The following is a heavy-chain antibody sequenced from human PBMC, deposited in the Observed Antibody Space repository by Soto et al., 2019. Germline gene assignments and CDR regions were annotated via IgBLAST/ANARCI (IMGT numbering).Heavy chain of an antibody. CDR1: GYTFTSYG. Sequence: ASVKVSCKASGYTFTSYGISWVRQAPGQGLEWMGWISAYNGNTNYAQKLQGRVTMTTDTSTSTAYMELRSLRSDDTAVYYCATRDDSSGYYLSGAFDIWGQGKMVTVSS. J-gene: IGHJ3*02. CDR3: ATRDDSSGYYLSGAFDI. D-gene: IGHD3-22*01. CDR2: ISAYNGNT. V-gene: IGHV1-18*01.